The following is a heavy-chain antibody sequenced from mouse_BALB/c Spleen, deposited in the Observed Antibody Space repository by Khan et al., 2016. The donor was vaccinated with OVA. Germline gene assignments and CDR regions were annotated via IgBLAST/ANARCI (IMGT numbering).Heavy chain of an antibody. J-gene: IGHJ3*01. CDR3: ARGDYGSSIPWFAY. CDR1: GFTFSDYY. Sequence: EVELMESGGGLVKPGGSLKLSCAASGFTFSDYYMYWVRQTPEKRLEWVATISDGGSYTYYPDSVKGRFTISRDNAKNNLYLQMSSLKSEDTAMYYCARGDYGSSIPWFAYWGQGTLVTVSA. D-gene: IGHD1-1*01. CDR2: ISDGGSYT. V-gene: IGHV5-4*02.